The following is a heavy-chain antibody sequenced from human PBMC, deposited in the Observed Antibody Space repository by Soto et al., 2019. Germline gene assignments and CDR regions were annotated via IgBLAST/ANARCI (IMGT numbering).Heavy chain of an antibody. V-gene: IGHV1-2*04. D-gene: IGHD1-1*01. Sequence: ASVKVSCKASGYTFTGYYMHWVRQAPGQGLEWMGWINPNSGGTNHAQKFQGWVTMTRDTFISTAYMELSRLRSDDTAVYYCARGMAGWNDGGMDVWGQGTTVTVSS. J-gene: IGHJ6*02. CDR3: ARGMAGWNDGGMDV. CDR1: GYTFTGYY. CDR2: INPNSGGT.